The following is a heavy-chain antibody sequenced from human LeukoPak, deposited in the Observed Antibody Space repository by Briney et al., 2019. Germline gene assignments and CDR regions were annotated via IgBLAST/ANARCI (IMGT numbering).Heavy chain of an antibody. CDR2: ISSSGSTI. J-gene: IGHJ4*02. CDR3: ARAGLGEFDY. Sequence: GGSPRLSCAASGFTFSSYEMNWVRQAPGKGLEWVSYISSSGSTIYYADSVKGRFTISRDNAKNSLYLQMNSLRAEDTAVYYCARAGLGEFDYWGQGTLVTVSS. CDR1: GFTFSSYE. D-gene: IGHD3-10*01. V-gene: IGHV3-48*03.